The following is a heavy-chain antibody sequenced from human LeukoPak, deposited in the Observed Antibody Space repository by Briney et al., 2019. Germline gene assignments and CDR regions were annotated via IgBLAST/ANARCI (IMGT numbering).Heavy chain of an antibody. V-gene: IGHV4-59*01. CDR2: IYYSGST. D-gene: IGHD2-2*02. CDR3: ASSPPSGYCSSTSCYTEFDY. J-gene: IGHJ4*02. CDR1: GDSIRNYY. Sequence: PSETLSLTCTVSGDSIRNYYWSWIRQPPGKGLEWIGYIYYSGSTNYNPSLKSRVTISVDTSKNQFSLKLSSVTAADTAVYYCASSPPSGYCSSTSCYTEFDYWGQGTLVTVSS.